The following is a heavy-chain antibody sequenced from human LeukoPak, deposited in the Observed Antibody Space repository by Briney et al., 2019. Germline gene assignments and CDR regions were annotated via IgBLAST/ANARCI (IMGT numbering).Heavy chain of an antibody. CDR3: ARSQGSYAAFDI. D-gene: IGHD4-17*01. J-gene: IGHJ3*02. CDR1: GFTFSSYT. V-gene: IGHV3-48*02. Sequence: PGGSLRLSCAASGFTFSSYTMNWVRQSPGEGLEWVSYISSSTSTIYYADSVKGRFTISRDNAKNSLYLQMNSLRDEDTAVYYCARSQGSYAAFDIWGQGTMVTVSS. CDR2: ISSSTSTI.